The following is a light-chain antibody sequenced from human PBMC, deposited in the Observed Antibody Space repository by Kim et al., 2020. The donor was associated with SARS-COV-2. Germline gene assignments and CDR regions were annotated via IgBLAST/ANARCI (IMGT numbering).Light chain of an antibody. CDR3: QQYNNWPPLT. J-gene: IGKJ4*01. CDR2: GAS. V-gene: IGKV3-15*01. CDR1: QSVSSN. Sequence: EIVMTQSPATLSVSPGERATLSCRASQSVSSNLAWYQQKPVQAPRLLIYGASTRATGIPARFSGSGYGTEFTLTISSLQSEDFALYYCQQYNNWPPLTFGGGTKVDIK.